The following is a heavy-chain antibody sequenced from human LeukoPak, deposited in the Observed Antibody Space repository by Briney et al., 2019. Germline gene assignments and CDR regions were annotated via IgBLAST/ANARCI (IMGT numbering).Heavy chain of an antibody. D-gene: IGHD3-10*01. CDR1: GFTFSSFG. CDR3: AKDRSSITMVRGVIITNLNPLDY. V-gene: IGHV3-30*18. J-gene: IGHJ4*02. Sequence: PGGSLRLSCAASGFTFSSFGLHWVRQAPGKGLEWVAVISYDGSNKYYADSVKGRFTISRDNSKNTLYLQMNSLRAEDTAVYYCAKDRSSITMVRGVIITNLNPLDYWGQGTPVTVSS. CDR2: ISYDGSNK.